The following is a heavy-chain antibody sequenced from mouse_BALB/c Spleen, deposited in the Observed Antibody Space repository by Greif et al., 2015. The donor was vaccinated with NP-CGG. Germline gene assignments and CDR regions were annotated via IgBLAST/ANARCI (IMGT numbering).Heavy chain of an antibody. J-gene: IGHJ1*01. Sequence: DVQLVESGGGIVQPGGSRKLSCAASGFTFSDYGMAWVRQAPGKGPEWVAFISNLAYSIYYADTVTGRFTISRENAKNTLYLEMSSLRSEDTAMYYCARDYYGSSYWYFDVWGAGTTVTVSS. CDR3: ARDYYGSSYWYFDV. CDR1: GFTFSDYG. CDR2: ISNLAYSI. D-gene: IGHD1-1*01. V-gene: IGHV5-15*02.